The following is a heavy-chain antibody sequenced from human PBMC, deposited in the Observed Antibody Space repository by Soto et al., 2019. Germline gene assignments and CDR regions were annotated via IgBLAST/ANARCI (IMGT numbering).Heavy chain of an antibody. V-gene: IGHV1-2*02. CDR1: GYSLTAYY. D-gene: IGHD3-16*01. J-gene: IGHJ4*02. Sequence: ASVKVSCKASGYSLTAYYMHWVRQAPGQGLEWMGWINPYTGGTDYAKKFQGRVAMTRDTSISTAYMELNSLRSDDSAVYYCARDTTGGGSPYYIDYCGQGTMVTVSS. CDR2: INPYTGGT. CDR3: ARDTTGGGSPYYIDY.